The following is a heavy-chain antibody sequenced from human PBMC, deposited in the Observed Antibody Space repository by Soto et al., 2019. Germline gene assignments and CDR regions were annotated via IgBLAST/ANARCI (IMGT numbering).Heavy chain of an antibody. Sequence: SETLSLTCTVSGGSISSYYWSWIRQPPGKGLEWIGYIYYSGSTYYNPSLKSRVTISVDTSKNQFSLKLSSVTAADTAVYYCARAPGRYCSSTSCYGYYYMDVWGKGTTVTVSS. J-gene: IGHJ6*03. CDR2: IYYSGST. V-gene: IGHV4-59*12. D-gene: IGHD2-2*01. CDR3: ARAPGRYCSSTSCYGYYYMDV. CDR1: GGSISSYY.